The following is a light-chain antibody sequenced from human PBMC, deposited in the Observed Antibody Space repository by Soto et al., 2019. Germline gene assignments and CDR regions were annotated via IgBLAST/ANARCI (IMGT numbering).Light chain of an antibody. CDR3: QQRSNWPIT. Sequence: EVVLTQSPGTLSLSPGERGTPACSSSQSVSSSDLAWYQQNPGQAPRLLISDASNRATGIPARFSGSGSGTDFTLTISSLEPEDFAVYYCQQRSNWPITFGQGTRLEIK. J-gene: IGKJ5*01. CDR2: DAS. V-gene: IGKV3-11*01. CDR1: QSVSSSD.